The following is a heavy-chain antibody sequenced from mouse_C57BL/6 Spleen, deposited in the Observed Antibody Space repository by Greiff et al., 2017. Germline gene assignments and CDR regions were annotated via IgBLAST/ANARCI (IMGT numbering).Heavy chain of an antibody. D-gene: IGHD2-2*01. CDR2: IWSDGST. CDR1: GFSLTSYG. J-gene: IGHJ1*03. Sequence: QVQLKESGPGLVAPSQSLSITCTVSGFSLTSYGVHWVRQPPGKGLEWLVVIWSDGSTTYNSAIISRMSISKDNSKSQVFLKMHSLQTDDTAMYYCARQYGYGYWYFDVWGTGTTVTVSS. V-gene: IGHV2-6-1*01. CDR3: ARQYGYGYWYFDV.